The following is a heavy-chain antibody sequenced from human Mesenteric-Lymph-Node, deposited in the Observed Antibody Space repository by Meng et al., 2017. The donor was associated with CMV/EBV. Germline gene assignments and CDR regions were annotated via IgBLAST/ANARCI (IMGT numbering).Heavy chain of an antibody. CDR3: ARERITMIVVARHFDI. D-gene: IGHD3-22*01. Sequence: GESLKISCAASGFTFSSYSINWVRQAPGKGLEWVSSISSSSSYIYYAGSVKGRFTISRDNAKNSLYLQMNSLRAEDTAVYYCARERITMIVVARHFDIWGQGTMVTVSS. CDR2: ISSSSSYI. CDR1: GFTFSSYS. V-gene: IGHV3-21*01. J-gene: IGHJ3*02.